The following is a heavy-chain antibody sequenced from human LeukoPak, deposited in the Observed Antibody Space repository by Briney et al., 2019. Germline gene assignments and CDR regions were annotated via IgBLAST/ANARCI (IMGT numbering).Heavy chain of an antibody. CDR1: GGSISSSSSTYS. V-gene: IGHV4-39*01. D-gene: IGHD1-26*01. CDR2: IYYSGNT. Sequence: SETLSLTCTVSGGSISSSSSTYSWGWIRQPPGRGLEWIGTIYYSGNTYYSPSLRSRVTISIDRSKNQFSLKMRSVTAADTAVYYCARQGLILGADYWGQGTLVTVSP. J-gene: IGHJ4*02. CDR3: ARQGLILGADY.